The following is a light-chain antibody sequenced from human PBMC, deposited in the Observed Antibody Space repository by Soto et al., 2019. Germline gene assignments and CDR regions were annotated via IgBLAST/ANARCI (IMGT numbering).Light chain of an antibody. Sequence: QSALTQPRSVSGSPGQSVTISCTGTSSDVGIYNYVSWYQHHPGKAPKLIIYDVIKRPSGVPDRFSGSKSGITASLTISGLQAEDEADYYCNSFRVNRLYVFGAGTKLTVL. CDR3: NSFRVNRLYV. CDR2: DVI. J-gene: IGLJ1*01. CDR1: SSDVGIYNY. V-gene: IGLV2-11*01.